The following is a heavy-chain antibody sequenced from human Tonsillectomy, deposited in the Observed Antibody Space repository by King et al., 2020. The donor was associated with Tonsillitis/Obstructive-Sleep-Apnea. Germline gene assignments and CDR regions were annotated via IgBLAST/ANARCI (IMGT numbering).Heavy chain of an antibody. J-gene: IGHJ4*02. V-gene: IGHV3-7*03. D-gene: IGHD3-3*01. CDR2: IKQDGSEK. CDR1: GFTFSSYW. CDR3: ARGAKYYDFWSGYSDF. Sequence: VQLVESRGGLVQPGGSLRLSCAASGFTFSSYWMSWVRQAPGKGLEWVANIKQDGSEKYYVDSVKGRFTISRDNAKNSLYLQMNSLRAEDTAVYYCARGAKYYDFWSGYSDFWGQGTLVTVSS.